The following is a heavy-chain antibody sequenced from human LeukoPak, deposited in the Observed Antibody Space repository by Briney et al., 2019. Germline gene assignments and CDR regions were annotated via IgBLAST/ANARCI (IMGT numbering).Heavy chain of an antibody. V-gene: IGHV1-8*03. CDR3: TRETSSRYFDF. CDR1: GYTFTGYY. CDR2: MNPNSGRT. Sequence: GASVKVSCKASGYTFTGYYMHWVRQATGQGLEWMGWMNPNSGRTGYAQKFRDRISITRNTSISTAYMELSSLTSEDTGVYYCTRETSSRYFDFWGQGTLVTVSS. J-gene: IGHJ4*02.